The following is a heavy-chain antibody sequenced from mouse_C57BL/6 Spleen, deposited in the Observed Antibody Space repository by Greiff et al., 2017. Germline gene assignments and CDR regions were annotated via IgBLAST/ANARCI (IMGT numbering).Heavy chain of an antibody. Sequence: EVQLVESGGGLVQSGRSLRLSCATSGFTFSDFYMEWVRQAPGKGLEWIAASRNKANDYTTEYSASVKGRFIVSRDTYQRLLYLQMNALRAEDTAIYYCARDNWDWYFDVWGTGTTVTVSS. CDR3: ARDNWDWYFDV. D-gene: IGHD4-1*01. CDR2: SRNKANDYTT. J-gene: IGHJ1*03. V-gene: IGHV7-1*01. CDR1: GFTFSDFY.